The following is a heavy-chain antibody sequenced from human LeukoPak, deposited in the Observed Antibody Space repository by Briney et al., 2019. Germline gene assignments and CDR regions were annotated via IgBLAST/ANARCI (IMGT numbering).Heavy chain of an antibody. CDR2: ISAYNGNT. Sequence: VASVKVSCKASGYTFTSYGISWVRQAPGQGLEWMGWISAYNGNTNYAQKLQGRVTMTTDTPTSTAYMELRSLRSDDTAVYYCARERSSSWYRPLGGRFDPWGQGTLVTVSS. V-gene: IGHV1-18*01. CDR1: GYTFTSYG. D-gene: IGHD6-13*01. J-gene: IGHJ5*02. CDR3: ARERSSSWYRPLGGRFDP.